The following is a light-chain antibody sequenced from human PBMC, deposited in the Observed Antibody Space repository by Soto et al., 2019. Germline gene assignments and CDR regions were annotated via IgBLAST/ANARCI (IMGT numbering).Light chain of an antibody. CDR3: SSYTSRSTLGV. CDR1: NSDIGGYNY. J-gene: IGLJ2*01. CDR2: DVS. Sequence: QSVLTQPASVSGSPGQSITISCTGTNSDIGGYNYVSWYQQHPGKAPKLMIYDVSNRPSGVSYRFSGSKSGNTASLTISGLPAEDEADYYCSSYTSRSTLGVFGGGTQLTVL. V-gene: IGLV2-14*03.